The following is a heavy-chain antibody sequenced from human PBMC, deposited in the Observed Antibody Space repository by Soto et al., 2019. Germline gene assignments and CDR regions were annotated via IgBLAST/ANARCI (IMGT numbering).Heavy chain of an antibody. Sequence: PSATLSLTCSVSGGSISGHYWSWIRLPAGRRLQWVGRIYSSGTTNYNPSLKSRVRMSVDTDRNSFSLRLDSVTAADTAVYYCARNFDIAATGTAFDSWGRGVLVTVSS. V-gene: IGHV4-4*07. D-gene: IGHD6-13*01. CDR1: GGSISGHY. J-gene: IGHJ4*02. CDR3: ARNFDIAATGTAFDS. CDR2: IYSSGTT.